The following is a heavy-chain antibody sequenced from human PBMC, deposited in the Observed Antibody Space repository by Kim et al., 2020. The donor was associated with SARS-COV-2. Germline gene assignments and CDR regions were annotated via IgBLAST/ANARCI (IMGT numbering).Heavy chain of an antibody. CDR1: GFTFSSYA. D-gene: IGHD3-22*01. CDR2: ISGSGGST. Sequence: GGSLRLSCAASGFTFSSYAMSWVRQAPGKGLEWVSAISGSGGSTYYADSVKGRFTISRDNSKNTLYLQMNSLRAEDTAVYYCAKVYYYDSSGYYSEYYYYGMDVWGQGTTVTVSS. CDR3: AKVYYYDSSGYYSEYYYYGMDV. V-gene: IGHV3-23*01. J-gene: IGHJ6*02.